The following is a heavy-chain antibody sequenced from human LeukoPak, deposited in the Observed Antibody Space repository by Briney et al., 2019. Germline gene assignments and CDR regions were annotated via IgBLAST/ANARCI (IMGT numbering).Heavy chain of an antibody. D-gene: IGHD5-18*01. CDR1: GFTFSSYG. Sequence: GGSLRLSCAASGFTFSSYGMHWVRQAPGKGLEWVAVISYDGSNKYYADSVKGRFTISRDNSKNTLYLQMNSLRAGDTAVHYCAKDLYSYGSYYYYGMDVWGQGTTVTVSS. V-gene: IGHV3-30*18. J-gene: IGHJ6*02. CDR2: ISYDGSNK. CDR3: AKDLYSYGSYYYYGMDV.